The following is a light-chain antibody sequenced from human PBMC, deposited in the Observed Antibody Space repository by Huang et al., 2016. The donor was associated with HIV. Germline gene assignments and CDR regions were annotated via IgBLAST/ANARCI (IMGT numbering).Light chain of an antibody. Sequence: DIQMTQSPSSLSTFIGDKVTITCQASQDIGNYRNWYQQRPGKAPKLLIYEASSLETGVTSRFSGGGSGTTFTFTITNLRPEDVATYYCQQYDGLPYTFGQGTLIEI. CDR1: QDIGNY. CDR2: EAS. J-gene: IGKJ2*01. CDR3: QQYDGLPYT. V-gene: IGKV1-33*01.